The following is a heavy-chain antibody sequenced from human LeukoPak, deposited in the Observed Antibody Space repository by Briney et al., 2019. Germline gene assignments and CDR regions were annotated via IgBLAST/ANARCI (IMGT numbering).Heavy chain of an antibody. CDR1: GGTFSSYA. D-gene: IGHD2-2*02. Sequence: ASVKVSCKASGGTFSSYAISWVRQAPGQGLEWMGGIIPIFGTANYAQKFQGRVTITTDESTSTAYMELSSLRSEDTAVYYCARVGCSSTSCYTWKAPGSPTGYYYYYMDVWGKGTTVTVSS. CDR3: ARVGCSSTSCYTWKAPGSPTGYYYYYMDV. V-gene: IGHV1-69*05. J-gene: IGHJ6*03. CDR2: IIPIFGTA.